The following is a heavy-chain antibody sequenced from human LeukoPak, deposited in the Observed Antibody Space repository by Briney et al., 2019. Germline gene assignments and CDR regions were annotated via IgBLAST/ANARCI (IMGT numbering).Heavy chain of an antibody. Sequence: SETLSLTCTVSGGSISDNYWSWIRQPPGKGLEWVGYAYYSGHTNYNSSLKSRVTMSLDTSKSQFSLRLSSVTAADTAVYFCARHPFATPFDYWGPGTLVTVSS. D-gene: IGHD2-15*01. J-gene: IGHJ4*02. V-gene: IGHV4-59*08. CDR1: GGSISDNY. CDR3: ARHPFATPFDY. CDR2: AYYSGHT.